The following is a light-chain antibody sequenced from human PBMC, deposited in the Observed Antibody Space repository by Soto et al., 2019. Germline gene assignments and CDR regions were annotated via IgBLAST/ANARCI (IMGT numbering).Light chain of an antibody. V-gene: IGKV1-6*01. J-gene: IGKJ1*01. CDR3: LQDINYPWT. CDR2: GAS. Sequence: AIQMYQSPSSLSASEGDRVTISCRASQGIGNALGWYQQKPGKPPEVLIHGASNSQSGVPPRFSGSGSGTDFTLAISSLQPEDSATYYCLQDINYPWTFGQGTKVDIK. CDR1: QGIGNA.